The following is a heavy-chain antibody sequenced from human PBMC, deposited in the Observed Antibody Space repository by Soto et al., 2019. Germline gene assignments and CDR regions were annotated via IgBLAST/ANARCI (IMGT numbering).Heavy chain of an antibody. D-gene: IGHD3-10*01. J-gene: IGHJ4*02. CDR2: ISGSGGST. V-gene: IGHV3-23*01. Sequence: GGSLRLSCAASGFTFSSYAMSWVRQAPGKGLEWVSAISGSGGSTYYADSVKGRSTISRDNSKNTLYLQMNSLRAEDTAVYYCAKVSETYYYGSGSYYNYDYWGQGTLVTVSS. CDR3: AKVSETYYYGSGSYYNYDY. CDR1: GFTFSSYA.